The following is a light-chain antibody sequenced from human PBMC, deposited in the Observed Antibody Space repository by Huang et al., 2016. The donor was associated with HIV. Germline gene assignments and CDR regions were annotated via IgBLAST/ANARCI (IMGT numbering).Light chain of an antibody. CDR1: QSVSSSY. Sequence: EIVLTQSPGTLSLSPGERATLSCRASQSVSSSYLAWYQQKPGQAPSLLSYGASRRATGMSDRFSGSGSGTDFTLTISRLEPEDFAVYYCQQYGSSPSWTFGQGTKVEIK. CDR2: GAS. CDR3: QQYGSSPSWT. J-gene: IGKJ1*01. V-gene: IGKV3-20*01.